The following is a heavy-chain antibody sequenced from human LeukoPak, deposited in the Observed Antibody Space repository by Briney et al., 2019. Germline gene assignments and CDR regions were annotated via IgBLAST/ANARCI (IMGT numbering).Heavy chain of an antibody. Sequence: QAGGSLRLSCAASGFTFSSYAMSWVRQDPGKGLECVSAISGSGGSTYYADSVKGRFTISRDNSKNTLYLQMNSLRAEDTAVYYCAKAISVGATTDAADWGQGTLVTVSS. J-gene: IGHJ4*02. D-gene: IGHD1-26*01. CDR1: GFTFSSYA. CDR3: AKAISVGATTDAAD. CDR2: ISGSGGST. V-gene: IGHV3-23*01.